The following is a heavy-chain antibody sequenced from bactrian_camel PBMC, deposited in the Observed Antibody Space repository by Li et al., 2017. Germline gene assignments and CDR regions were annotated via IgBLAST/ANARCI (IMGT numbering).Heavy chain of an antibody. Sequence: QLVESGGGSVQAGGSLRLACTAPRDTYTDTCMGWFRQSPGQEREGVAAVYTGYGNKYYAPSVKGRFTISHDNANNTVYLQMNSLKSEDTALYYCALPFPMTMGWTQLHYKYWGQGTQVTVS. CDR1: RDTYTDTC. V-gene: IGHV3S54*01. CDR3: ALPFPMTMGWTQLHYKY. CDR2: VYTGYGNK. J-gene: IGHJ4*01. D-gene: IGHD5*01.